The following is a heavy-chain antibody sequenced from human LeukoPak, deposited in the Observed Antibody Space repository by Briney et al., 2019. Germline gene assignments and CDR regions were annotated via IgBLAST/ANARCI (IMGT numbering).Heavy chain of an antibody. CDR1: GFTFNNYG. CDR3: AKGPLRGTAAAIDY. Sequence: GGSLRLSCAASGFTFNNYGMHWVRQAPDKGLEWVAVISYDGRNKHYTDSVKGRFTISRDISTDTLWLQMDSLRTEDTAVYYCAKGPLRGTAAAIDYWAREPWSPSPQ. V-gene: IGHV3-30*18. D-gene: IGHD2-2*01. CDR2: ISYDGRNK. J-gene: IGHJ4*02.